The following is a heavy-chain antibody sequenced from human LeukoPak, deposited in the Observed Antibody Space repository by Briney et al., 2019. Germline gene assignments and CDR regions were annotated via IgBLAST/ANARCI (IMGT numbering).Heavy chain of an antibody. CDR2: IYYSGST. Sequence: PSETLSLTCTVSGGSISSYYWSWIRQPPGKGLEWIGYIYYSGSTNYNPSLKSRVTISVDTSKNQFSLKLSSVTAADTAVYYCARHVRLAMAVGPIDYWGQGTLVTVSS. CDR1: GGSISSYY. CDR3: ARHVRLAMAVGPIDY. D-gene: IGHD6-19*01. J-gene: IGHJ4*02. V-gene: IGHV4-59*08.